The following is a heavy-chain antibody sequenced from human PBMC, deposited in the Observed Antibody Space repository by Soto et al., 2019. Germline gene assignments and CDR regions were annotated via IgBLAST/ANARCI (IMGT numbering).Heavy chain of an antibody. D-gene: IGHD5-12*01. V-gene: IGHV3-23*01. J-gene: IGHJ6*02. CDR3: AKDLDIVATIDYYYYGMDV. Sequence: PGGSLRLSCAASGFTFSSYAMSWVRQAPGKGLEWVSAISCSGGSKYYADSVKGRFTISRDNSKNTLYLQMNSLRAEDTAVYYCAKDLDIVATIDYYYYGMDVWGQGTTVTVSS. CDR1: GFTFSSYA. CDR2: ISCSGGSK.